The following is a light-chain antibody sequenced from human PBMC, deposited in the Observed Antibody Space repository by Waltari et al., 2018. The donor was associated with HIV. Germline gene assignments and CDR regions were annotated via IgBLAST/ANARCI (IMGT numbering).Light chain of an antibody. J-gene: IGLJ2*01. Sequence: QSVLTQAPSASGTPGQRVTISCSGSSSNIGSNYVYWYHQFPGTAPNLLIYRNNQRPSGVPDLFSGSKSGTSASLAISGLRSEDVADYYCATWDDTLSGPVFGGGTKLTVL. V-gene: IGLV1-47*01. CDR1: SSNIGSNY. CDR3: ATWDDTLSGPV. CDR2: RNN.